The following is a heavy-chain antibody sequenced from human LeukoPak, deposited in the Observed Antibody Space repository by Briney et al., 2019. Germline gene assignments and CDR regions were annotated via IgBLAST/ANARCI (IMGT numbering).Heavy chain of an antibody. CDR2: IKQDGSEK. D-gene: IGHD6-13*01. CDR1: GFTFSSYW. Sequence: PGGSLRLSCAASGFTFSSYWMSWVRQAPGKGLEWVANIKQDGSEKYYVESVKGRFTISRDNAKNSLYLQMNSLRAEDTAVYYCARIAAAGTFPDAFDIWGQGTMVTVSS. CDR3: ARIAAAGTFPDAFDI. V-gene: IGHV3-7*01. J-gene: IGHJ3*02.